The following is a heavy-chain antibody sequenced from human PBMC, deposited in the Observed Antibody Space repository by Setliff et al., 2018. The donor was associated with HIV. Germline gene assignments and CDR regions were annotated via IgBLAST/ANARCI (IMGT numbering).Heavy chain of an antibody. V-gene: IGHV1-2*02. CDR1: GYTFTGCY. J-gene: IGHJ4*02. CDR2: INPNTGDT. Sequence: GASVKVSCKASGYTFTGCYIHWVRQAPGQGLEWLGWINPNTGDTNYAQRFQGRVTMTSDTSISTAYMELSRLTSDDSAVYYCARDDLTFILDLDYWGQGTLVTVSS. D-gene: IGHD1-1*01. CDR3: ARDDLTFILDLDY.